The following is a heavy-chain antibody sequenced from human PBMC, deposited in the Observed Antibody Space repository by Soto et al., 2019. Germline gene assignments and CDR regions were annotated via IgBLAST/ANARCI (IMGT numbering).Heavy chain of an antibody. D-gene: IGHD6-19*01. CDR2: ISGSGGST. J-gene: IGHJ4*02. V-gene: IGHV3-23*01. CDR3: AKRGAGHYFDY. CDR1: GFTFRNYG. Sequence: PGGSLRLSCAASGFTFRNYGMNWVRQAPGKGLEWVSVISGSGGSTYYADSVKGRFTISRDNSKNTLYLQMNSLRAEDTAVYYCAKRGAGHYFDYWGQGTLVTVSS.